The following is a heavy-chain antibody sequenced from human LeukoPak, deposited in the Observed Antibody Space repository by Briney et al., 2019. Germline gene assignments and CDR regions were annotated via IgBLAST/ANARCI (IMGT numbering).Heavy chain of an antibody. D-gene: IGHD3-10*01. J-gene: IGHJ4*02. V-gene: IGHV4-4*02. CDR1: GGSISGSYW. CDR2: IYHSGST. Sequence: PSETLSLTCGVSGGSISGSYWWSWVRQPPGKGLEWIGEIYHSGSTNYNPSLKSRVTISMDKSKNQFSLKLSSVTAADTAVYYCARDPSYYGSGSYDYWGQGTLVTVSS. CDR3: ARDPSYYGSGSYDY.